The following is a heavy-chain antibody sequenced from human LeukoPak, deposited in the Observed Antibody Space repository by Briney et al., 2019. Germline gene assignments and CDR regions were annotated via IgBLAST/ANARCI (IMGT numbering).Heavy chain of an antibody. Sequence: ASETLSLACAVYGGSFSSYYWSWIRQPPGKGLEWIGEINHSGSTNYNPSLKSRGTISVDTSKNQFSLKLSSVTAADTAVYYCARAGYSNLYYYYGMDVWGQGTTVTVSS. CDR2: INHSGST. J-gene: IGHJ6*02. V-gene: IGHV4-34*01. CDR1: GGSFSSYY. CDR3: ARAGYSNLYYYYGMDV. D-gene: IGHD6-13*01.